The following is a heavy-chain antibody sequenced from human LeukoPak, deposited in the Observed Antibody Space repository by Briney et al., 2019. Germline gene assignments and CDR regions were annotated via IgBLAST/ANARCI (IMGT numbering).Heavy chain of an antibody. V-gene: IGHV4-34*01. CDR2: IHHSGST. CDR1: GGSFSGFY. Sequence: SETLSLTCAVYGGSFSGFYWSWIRQPPGKWLEWIGEIHHSGSTYYNPSLKSRVTISVDTSKNQFSLKLNSVTAADTAVYYCATRSYYDTSGVYGMDVWGQGTTVTVSS. D-gene: IGHD3-22*01. J-gene: IGHJ6*02. CDR3: ATRSYYDTSGVYGMDV.